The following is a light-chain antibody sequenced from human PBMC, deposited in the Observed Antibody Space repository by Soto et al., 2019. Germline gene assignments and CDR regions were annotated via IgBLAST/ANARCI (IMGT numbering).Light chain of an antibody. Sequence: DIQMTQSPSSLSASIGDRVTITCRAGQSISSYLNWYQQKPGKAPKLLIYAASSLQSGVPSRFSGSGSGTEFNLTISSLQPDDFATYYCQHYKSYSEAFGQGNKVDSK. CDR1: QSISSY. V-gene: IGKV1-39*01. CDR3: QHYKSYSEA. J-gene: IGKJ1*01. CDR2: AAS.